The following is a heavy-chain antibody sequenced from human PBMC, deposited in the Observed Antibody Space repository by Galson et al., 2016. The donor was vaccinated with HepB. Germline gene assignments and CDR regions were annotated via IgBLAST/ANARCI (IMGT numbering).Heavy chain of an antibody. Sequence: SLRLSCAASGFTFSSYGMHWVRQAPDKGLEWVAVLPYDGSNKYYADSVKGRLTISRDNAKNTLYLQINSLRAEDTAVYYCAKGALLYGSVRLDAFDIWVPGTMVTVSS. D-gene: IGHD3-10*01. CDR1: GFTFSSYG. CDR2: LPYDGSNK. J-gene: IGHJ3*02. CDR3: AKGALLYGSVRLDAFDI. V-gene: IGHV3-30*18.